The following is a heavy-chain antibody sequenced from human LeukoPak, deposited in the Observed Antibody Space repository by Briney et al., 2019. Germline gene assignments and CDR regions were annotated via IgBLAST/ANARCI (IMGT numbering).Heavy chain of an antibody. CDR3: AKVAKYYYGPETYYFFEQ. CDR1: GFTFSSYS. Sequence: EGSLRLSCAASGFTFSSYSMAWVRQAPGKGLEWVANINQDGTEKYYVDSVKGRFTISRDYAKNSLYLQMNSLRVEDTAVYYCAKVAKYYYGPETYYFFEQWGQGTPVTASS. V-gene: IGHV3-7*01. D-gene: IGHD3-10*01. J-gene: IGHJ4*02. CDR2: INQDGTEK.